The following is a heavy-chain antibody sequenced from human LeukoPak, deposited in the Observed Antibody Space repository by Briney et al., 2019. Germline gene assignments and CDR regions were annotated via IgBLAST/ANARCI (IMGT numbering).Heavy chain of an antibody. CDR3: ARDAASGNNWFDP. Sequence: SETLSLTCTVSGGSMSNYYWSWIRQPPGKGLGWIGFIYYSGSTDRNPSLRSRATISLDTSKNQFSLRLSSVTAADTAVYYCARDAASGNNWFDPWGQGTLVTVSS. V-gene: IGHV4-59*01. D-gene: IGHD3-3*01. CDR1: GGSMSNYY. CDR2: IYYSGST. J-gene: IGHJ5*02.